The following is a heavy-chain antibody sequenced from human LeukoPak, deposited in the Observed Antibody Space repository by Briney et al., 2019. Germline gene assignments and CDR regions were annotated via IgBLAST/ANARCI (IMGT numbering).Heavy chain of an antibody. D-gene: IGHD1-14*01. J-gene: IGHJ6*03. CDR3: ARLPEFHTGHSYYYMDV. CDR2: ISYSGNT. Sequence: SETLSLTCTVSGDSIINTNYYWGWIRQPPGAGLEWFGSISYSGNTYYNPSLKTRITISVDTSKNQFSLKLRSVTAADTAIYYCARLPEFHTGHSYYYMDVWSKGTAVTISS. V-gene: IGHV4-39*01. CDR1: GDSIINTNYY.